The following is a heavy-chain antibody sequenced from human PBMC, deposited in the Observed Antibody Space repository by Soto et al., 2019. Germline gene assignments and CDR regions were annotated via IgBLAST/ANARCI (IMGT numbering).Heavy chain of an antibody. J-gene: IGHJ6*02. CDR2: ISSSSSYI. CDR3: ARPLRFLEWFGGMDV. D-gene: IGHD3-3*01. V-gene: IGHV3-21*01. CDR1: GFTFSSYS. Sequence: EVQLVESGGGLVKPGGSLRLSCAASGFTFSSYSMNWVRQAPGKGLEWVSSISSSSSYIYYADSVKGRFTISRDNAKDSLNLQMNSLRAEDTAVYYCARPLRFLEWFGGMDVWGQGTTVTVSS.